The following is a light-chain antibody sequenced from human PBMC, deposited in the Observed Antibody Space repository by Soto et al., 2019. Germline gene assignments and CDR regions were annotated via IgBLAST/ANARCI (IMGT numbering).Light chain of an antibody. CDR1: SSNIGAHYD. CDR3: QSYDNSLSVYV. Sequence: QAVLTQPRSVSGAPGQRVTISCTGSSSNIGAHYDVHWYQQLPGTAPKLLIYGNSNRPSGVPDRFSGSNSGTSASLAITGLQAEDEADDYCQSYDNSLSVYVFGTGTKVTGL. V-gene: IGLV1-40*01. J-gene: IGLJ1*01. CDR2: GNS.